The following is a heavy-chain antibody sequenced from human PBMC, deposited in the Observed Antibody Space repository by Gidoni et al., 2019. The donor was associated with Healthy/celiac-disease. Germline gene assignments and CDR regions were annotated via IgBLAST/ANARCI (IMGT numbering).Heavy chain of an antibody. Sequence: QVQLQESGPGLVKPSENLSLTCTVSGGSISSYYWSWIRQPPGKGLEWIGYIYYSGSTNYNPSLKSRVTISVDTSKNQFSLKLSSVTAADTAVYYCARGWRGGLDYWGQGTLVTVSS. D-gene: IGHD3-3*01. V-gene: IGHV4-59*01. J-gene: IGHJ4*02. CDR2: IYYSGST. CDR3: ARGWRGGLDY. CDR1: GGSISSYY.